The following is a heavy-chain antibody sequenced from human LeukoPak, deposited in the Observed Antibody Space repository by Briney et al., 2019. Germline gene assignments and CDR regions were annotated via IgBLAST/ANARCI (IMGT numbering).Heavy chain of an antibody. CDR1: GFSFSKDW. CDR2: IKSKTDGGTT. V-gene: IGHV3-15*01. Sequence: GGSLRLSCAASGFSFSKDWVSWVRQAPGKGLEWVGRIKSKTDGGTTDYAAPVKGRFTISRDDSKNTLYLQMNSLKTEDTAVYYCTTEVGVVVPAAITYYYYYMDVWGKGTTVTISS. CDR3: TTEVGVVVPAAITYYYYYMDV. J-gene: IGHJ6*03. D-gene: IGHD2-2*02.